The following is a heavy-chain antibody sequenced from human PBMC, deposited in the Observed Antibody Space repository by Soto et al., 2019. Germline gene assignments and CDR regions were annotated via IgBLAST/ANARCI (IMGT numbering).Heavy chain of an antibody. CDR3: ARDRGYDFWSGYYTEDGLDY. J-gene: IGHJ4*02. Sequence: EVQLVESGGGLVQPGGSLRLSCAASGFTFSSHWMSWVRQAPGKGLEWVANIKQDGSEKYYVDSVKGRFTISRDNAKNSLYLQMNSLRAEDTAVYYCARDRGYDFWSGYYTEDGLDYWGQGTLVTVSS. CDR1: GFTFSSHW. V-gene: IGHV3-7*03. CDR2: IKQDGSEK. D-gene: IGHD3-3*01.